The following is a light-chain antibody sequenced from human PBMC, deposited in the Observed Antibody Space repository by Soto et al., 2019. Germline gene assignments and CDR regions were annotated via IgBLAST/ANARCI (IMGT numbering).Light chain of an antibody. Sequence: EIVMTQSQATLSLSPGERATLSCMASQSVSSNLAWYQQKPGQAPSLLIYGASTRATGTPARFSGSGSGTEFTLTISSLQSEDFAVYYCQQYIRWPLTFGGGTKVDI. CDR2: GAS. CDR3: QQYIRWPLT. J-gene: IGKJ4*01. CDR1: QSVSSN. V-gene: IGKV3-15*01.